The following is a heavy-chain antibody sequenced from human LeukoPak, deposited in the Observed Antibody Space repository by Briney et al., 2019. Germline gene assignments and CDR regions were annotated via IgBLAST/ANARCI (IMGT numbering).Heavy chain of an antibody. V-gene: IGHV3-23*01. Sequence: PGGSLRLSCAASGFTFSSYAMSWVRQAPGKGLEWVSAISGSGSTIYYADSVKGRFTISRDNAKNSLYLQMNSLRAEDTAVYYCSRIHYGMDVWGQGTTVTVSS. J-gene: IGHJ6*02. CDR1: GFTFSSYA. CDR2: ISGSGSTI. CDR3: SRIHYGMDV.